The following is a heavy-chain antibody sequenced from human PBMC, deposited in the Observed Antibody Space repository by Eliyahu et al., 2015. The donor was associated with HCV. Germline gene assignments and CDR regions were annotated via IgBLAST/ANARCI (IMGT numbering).Heavy chain of an antibody. D-gene: IGHD2-2*01. CDR2: INHSGST. CDR1: GGSFSGYY. Sequence: QVQLQQWGAGLLKPSETLSLTCAVYGGSFSGYYWSWIRQPPGKGLEWIGEINHSGSTNYNPSLKSRVTISVDTSKNQFSLKLSSVTAADTAVYYCASTGANCSSTSCYGRWFDPWGQGTLVTVSS. V-gene: IGHV4-34*01. J-gene: IGHJ5*02. CDR3: ASTGANCSSTSCYGRWFDP.